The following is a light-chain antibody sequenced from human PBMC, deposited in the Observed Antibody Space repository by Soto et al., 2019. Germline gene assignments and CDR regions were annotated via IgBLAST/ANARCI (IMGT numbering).Light chain of an antibody. V-gene: IGKV3-15*01. CDR1: QSVRTN. CDR3: QQYDNWPPWT. CDR2: DAS. J-gene: IGKJ1*01. Sequence: EILMTQSPATLSVSPGERATLSCRASQSVRTNLAWFHQKPGQSPSLLIYDASTRATGVPARFSGSGSGTDFTLGSSGLQSEDSGLYYCQQYDNWPPWTFGQGTKVEV.